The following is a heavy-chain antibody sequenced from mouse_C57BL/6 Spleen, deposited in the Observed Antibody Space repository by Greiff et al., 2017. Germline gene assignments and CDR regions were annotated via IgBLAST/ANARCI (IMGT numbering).Heavy chain of an antibody. CDR1: GYTFTDYN. CDR3: ARKGYGDAMDY. V-gene: IGHV1-18*01. CDR2: INPNNGGT. D-gene: IGHD2-2*01. Sequence: VQLQQSGPELVKPGASVKIPCKASGYTFTDYNMDWVKQSHGKSLEWIGDINPNNGGTYYNQKFKGKATLTVDKSSSTAYMEIRSLTSEDTAVYYCARKGYGDAMDYWGQGTSVTVSS. J-gene: IGHJ4*01.